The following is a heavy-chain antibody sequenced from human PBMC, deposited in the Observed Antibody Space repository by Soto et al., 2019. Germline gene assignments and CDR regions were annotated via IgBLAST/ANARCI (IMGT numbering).Heavy chain of an antibody. Sequence: GESLKTSCKGSGYSFTTYWIGWVRQIPGKGLEWMGIIYAGDSDSRYSPSFQGQVTISVDKSISTAYLQWSSLKASDTAMYYCVRGVHLTAADAFDVWGQGTMVTVSS. CDR2: IYAGDSDS. CDR3: VRGVHLTAADAFDV. CDR1: GYSFTTYW. V-gene: IGHV5-51*01. J-gene: IGHJ3*01. D-gene: IGHD1-1*01.